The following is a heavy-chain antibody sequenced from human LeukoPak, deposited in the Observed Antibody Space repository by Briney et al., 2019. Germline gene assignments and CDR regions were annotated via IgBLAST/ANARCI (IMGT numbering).Heavy chain of an antibody. V-gene: IGHV3-66*01. CDR2: IYSGGST. CDR3: ARARYSSGWYGLVDY. J-gene: IGHJ4*02. CDR1: GFTVSSNY. Sequence: GGSLRLSCAASGFTVSSNYVSWVRQAPGKGLEWLSVIYSGGSTYYADSVKGRFTISRDNSKNTLYLQMNSLRAEDTAVYYCARARYSSGWYGLVDYWGQGTLVTVSS. D-gene: IGHD6-19*01.